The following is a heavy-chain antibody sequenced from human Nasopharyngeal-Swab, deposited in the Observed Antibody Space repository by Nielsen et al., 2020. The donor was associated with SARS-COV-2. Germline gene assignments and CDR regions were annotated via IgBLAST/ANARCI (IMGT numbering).Heavy chain of an antibody. V-gene: IGHV3-21*01. Sequence: WIRQPPGKGLEWVSSISSSSSYIYYADSVKGRFTISRDNAKNSLYLQMNSLGAEDTAMYYCASKTSYDYVWGTDYWGQGTLVTVSS. CDR2: ISSSSSYI. D-gene: IGHD3-16*01. J-gene: IGHJ4*02. CDR3: ASKTSYDYVWGTDY.